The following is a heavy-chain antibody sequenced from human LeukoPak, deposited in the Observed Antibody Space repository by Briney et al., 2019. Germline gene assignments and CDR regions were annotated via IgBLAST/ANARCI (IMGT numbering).Heavy chain of an antibody. CDR2: INHSGST. CDR1: GGSFSGYY. D-gene: IGHD3-10*01. CDR3: ARGRGWFGELRKRWFDP. V-gene: IGHV4-34*01. Sequence: SETLSLTCAVYGGSFSGYYWSWIRQPPGKGLEWIGEINHSGSTNYNPSLKSRVTISVDTSKNQFSLKLSSVTAADTAVYYCARGRGWFGELRKRWFDPWGQGALVTVSS. J-gene: IGHJ5*02.